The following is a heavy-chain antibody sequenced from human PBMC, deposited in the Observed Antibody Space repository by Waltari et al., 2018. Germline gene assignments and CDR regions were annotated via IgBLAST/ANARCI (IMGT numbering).Heavy chain of an antibody. CDR3: ATKDKVVPAAYYYYYGMDV. Sequence: QVQLVQSGAEVKKPGASVKVSCKASGYTFTSYYMHWVRPAPGQGLELMGIINPSGGSTSYAQKFQGRVTMTRDTSTSTVYMELSSLRSEDTAVYYCATKDKVVPAAYYYYYGMDVWGQGTTVTVSS. CDR2: INPSGGST. J-gene: IGHJ6*02. D-gene: IGHD2-2*01. V-gene: IGHV1-46*01. CDR1: GYTFTSYY.